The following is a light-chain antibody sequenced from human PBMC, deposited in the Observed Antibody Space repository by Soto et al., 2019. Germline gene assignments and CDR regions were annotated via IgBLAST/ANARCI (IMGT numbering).Light chain of an antibody. Sequence: IQMTQSPSSLSASVGDRVTITCRASQNIRTYLTWYQQKPGKAPTVLIYAASTLQRGVPSRFSGSTTGTDFTLTITGLQPEDSATYYCQRTLSVPRTFGLGTKVDIK. CDR1: QNIRTY. J-gene: IGKJ1*01. CDR3: QRTLSVPRT. V-gene: IGKV1-39*01. CDR2: AAS.